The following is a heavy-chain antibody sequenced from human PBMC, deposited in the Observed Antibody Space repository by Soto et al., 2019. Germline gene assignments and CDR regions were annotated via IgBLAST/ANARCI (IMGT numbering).Heavy chain of an antibody. Sequence: PWRSLRLSCAACGFTFSSYSMNWVRQAPGKGLKWVSSISSSSSYIYYADSGMGRFTISRANAKNSLYLQLNSLRVEDTAVYYCARDPLAAGGTLFVPLGQGTLVAASS. V-gene: IGHV3-21*01. J-gene: IGHJ5*02. D-gene: IGHD6-13*01. CDR2: ISSSSSYI. CDR1: GFTFSSYS. CDR3: ARDPLAAGGTLFVP.